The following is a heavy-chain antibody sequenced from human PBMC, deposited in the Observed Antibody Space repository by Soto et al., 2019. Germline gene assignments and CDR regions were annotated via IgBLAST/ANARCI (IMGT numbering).Heavy chain of an antibody. V-gene: IGHV4-28*01. CDR3: ARRSVSSSGNLDY. CDR1: GYSISSSHW. D-gene: IGHD6-6*01. Sequence: KPSETLSLTCAVSGYSISSSHWWGWIRQPPGKGLEWIGYINYSGNTYYNPSLKSRVTMSVDTSKNQFSLKLSSVTAVDTAVYYCARRSVSSSGNLDYWGQGTLVTVSS. CDR2: INYSGNT. J-gene: IGHJ4*02.